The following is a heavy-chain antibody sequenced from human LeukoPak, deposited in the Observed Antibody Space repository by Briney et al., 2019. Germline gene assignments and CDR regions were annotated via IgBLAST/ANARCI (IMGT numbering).Heavy chain of an antibody. D-gene: IGHD6-19*01. Sequence: SVKVSCKASGGSFSSYAISWVRQAPGQGLEWMGRIIPIFGTAHYAQKFQGRVTITTDESTSTAYMELSSLRSEDTAMYYCAREDSSGWPADYMDVWGKGTAVTVSS. CDR2: IIPIFGTA. V-gene: IGHV1-69*05. CDR3: AREDSSGWPADYMDV. J-gene: IGHJ6*03. CDR1: GGSFSSYA.